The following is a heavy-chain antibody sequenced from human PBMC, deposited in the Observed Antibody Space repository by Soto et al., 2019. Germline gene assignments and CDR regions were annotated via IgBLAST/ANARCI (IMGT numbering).Heavy chain of an antibody. CDR2: IKQDGSEK. CDR3: ARAPQYYYDSSGYHYYFDY. J-gene: IGHJ4*02. CDR1: GFTFSSYW. D-gene: IGHD3-22*01. Sequence: GGSLRLSCAASGFTFSSYWMSWVRQAPGKGLEWVANIKQDGSEKYYVDSVKGRFTISRDNAKNSLYLQMNSLRAEDTAVYYCARAPQYYYDSSGYHYYFDYWGQGTLVTVSS. V-gene: IGHV3-7*03.